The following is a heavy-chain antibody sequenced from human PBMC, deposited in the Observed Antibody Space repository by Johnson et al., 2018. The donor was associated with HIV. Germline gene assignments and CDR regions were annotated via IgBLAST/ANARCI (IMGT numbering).Heavy chain of an antibody. CDR3: TTVEYGSGSPL. V-gene: IGHV3-25*03. D-gene: IGHD3-10*01. CDR1: QFTFSSYY. Sequence: VQLVESGGGLAKPAWSPRLSCGASQFTFSSYYMNCVRQASGNGLELVGQVNPNGGIKYLIDSDKDRFSTSRDNAKNTLHLQMNSLKTEDTAVYYCTTVEYGSGSPLWGQGTMVTVSS. CDR2: VNPNGGIK. J-gene: IGHJ3*01.